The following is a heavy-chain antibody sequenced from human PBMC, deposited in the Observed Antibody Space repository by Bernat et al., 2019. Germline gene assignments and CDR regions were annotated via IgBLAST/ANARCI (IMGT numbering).Heavy chain of an antibody. CDR3: ARGAEPTELWLRPLYYYYGMDV. D-gene: IGHD5-12*01. J-gene: IGHJ6*02. CDR1: GGSFSGYY. V-gene: IGHV4-34*01. Sequence: QVQLQQWGAGLLKPSETLSLTCAVYGGSFSGYYWSWIRQPPGKGLEWIGEINHSGSTNYNPSLKSRVTISVDTSKNQFSLKLSSVTAADTAVYYCARGAEPTELWLRPLYYYYGMDVWGQGTTVTVSS. CDR2: INHSGST.